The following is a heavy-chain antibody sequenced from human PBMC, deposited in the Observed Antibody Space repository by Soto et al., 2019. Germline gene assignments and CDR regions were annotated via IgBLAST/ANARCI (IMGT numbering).Heavy chain of an antibody. Sequence: ASVKVSCKASGYTFTSYAMHWVRQAPGQRLEWMGWINAGNGNAKYAQKFQGRVTITTDTSTSTAYMELSSLRSEDTAVYYCARASYDTFTGYTNYYYYYMDVWGKGTTVTVSS. CDR1: GYTFTSYA. D-gene: IGHD3-9*01. V-gene: IGHV1-3*01. CDR3: ARASYDTFTGYTNYYYYYMDV. CDR2: INAGNGNA. J-gene: IGHJ6*03.